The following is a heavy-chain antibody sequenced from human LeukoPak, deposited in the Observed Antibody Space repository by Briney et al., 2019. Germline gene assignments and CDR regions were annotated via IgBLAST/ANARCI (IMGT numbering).Heavy chain of an antibody. CDR1: GYTFTGYY. CDR2: INPNSGGT. D-gene: IGHD3-10*01. V-gene: IGHV1-2*02. J-gene: IGHJ6*03. Sequence: EASVKVSCKASGYTFTGYYMHWVRQAPGQGLEWMGWINPNSGGTNYAQKFQGRVTMTRDTSISTAYMELSRLRSDDTAVYYCARVTMVRGVAYYYYYYMDVWGKGTTVTISS. CDR3: ARVTMVRGVAYYYYYYMDV.